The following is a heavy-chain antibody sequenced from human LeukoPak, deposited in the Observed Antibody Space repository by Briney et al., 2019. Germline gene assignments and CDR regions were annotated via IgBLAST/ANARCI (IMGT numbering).Heavy chain of an antibody. D-gene: IGHD5-24*01. Sequence: PSETLSLTGTVSGGSITGYYWTWIRQPAGKGLEWIGRIYSGGSTNYNPPLKSRVTMSVDTSKNQFSLKLSSVTAADTAVYYCATGRDADSARGYYDMDVWGQGTTVTVSS. CDR2: IYSGGST. V-gene: IGHV4-4*07. CDR1: GGSITGYY. J-gene: IGHJ6*02. CDR3: ATGRDADSARGYYDMDV.